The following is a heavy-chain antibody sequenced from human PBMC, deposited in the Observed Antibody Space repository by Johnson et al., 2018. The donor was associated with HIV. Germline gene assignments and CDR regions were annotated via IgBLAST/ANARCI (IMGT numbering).Heavy chain of an antibody. D-gene: IGHD2-2*01. Sequence: QVQLVESGGGVVQPGRSLRLSCAASGFTFSSYAMHWVRQAPGKGLEWVADISTSGSTIYYADSVKGRFTISRDNSKNTLYLQMNSLRAEDTAVYYCARSGYCTTSSCTDDAFDIWGQGTMVTVSS. CDR3: ARSGYCTTSSCTDDAFDI. CDR2: ISTSGSTI. J-gene: IGHJ3*02. CDR1: GFTFSSYA. V-gene: IGHV3-30*14.